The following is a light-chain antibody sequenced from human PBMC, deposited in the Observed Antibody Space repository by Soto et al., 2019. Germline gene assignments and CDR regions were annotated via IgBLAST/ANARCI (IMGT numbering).Light chain of an antibody. CDR1: QGISSW. CDR3: QQTNSFPYT. V-gene: IGKV1-12*01. CDR2: AAS. J-gene: IGKJ2*01. Sequence: DIHLTQSPSSVSASVGDRVTITCRASQGISSWLAWYQQRPGKAPKLLIYAASSLQSGVPSRFSGSGSGTDFILTISSLQPEDLETYYCQQTNSFPYTFGQGTKLEIK.